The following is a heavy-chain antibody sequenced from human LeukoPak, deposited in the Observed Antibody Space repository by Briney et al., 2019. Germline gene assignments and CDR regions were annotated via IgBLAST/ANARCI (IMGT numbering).Heavy chain of an antibody. Sequence: GESLKISCKGSGYSFTSYWIGWVRQMPGKGLEWMGIIYPGDSDTRYSPSLQGQVTISADKSISTAYLQWSSLKASDTAMYYCATSYYYDSSGHYPHYFDYWGQGTLVTVSS. J-gene: IGHJ4*02. CDR2: IYPGDSDT. V-gene: IGHV5-51*01. CDR3: ATSYYYDSSGHYPHYFDY. D-gene: IGHD3-22*01. CDR1: GYSFTSYW.